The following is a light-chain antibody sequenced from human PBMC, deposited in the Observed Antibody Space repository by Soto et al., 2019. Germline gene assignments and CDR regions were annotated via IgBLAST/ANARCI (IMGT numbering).Light chain of an antibody. CDR3: QQYFNWPLS. CDR1: QSVGSN. V-gene: IGKV3-15*01. Sequence: EVVMTQSPATLSMSPGERATLSCRASQSVGSNLAWHQQKPGQAPRLLIYGASTRATGIPTRFSGSGSGTEFTLSISSLQSEDFAVYYCQQYFNWPLSFGPGTKVDI. J-gene: IGKJ3*01. CDR2: GAS.